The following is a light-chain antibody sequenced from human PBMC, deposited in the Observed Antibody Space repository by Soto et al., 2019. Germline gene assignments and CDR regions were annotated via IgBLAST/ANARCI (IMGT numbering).Light chain of an antibody. V-gene: IGKV1-13*02. CDR1: QGIRSY. Sequence: AIQLTQSQSSLSASVGDRVGITCRASQGIRSYLAWYQQKPGKAPKVLIYDASSLKSGVPSRFSGSGSGTDFTLTISSLQPEDFATYYCQQFNSFPLTFGGGTKVDI. CDR3: QQFNSFPLT. CDR2: DAS. J-gene: IGKJ4*01.